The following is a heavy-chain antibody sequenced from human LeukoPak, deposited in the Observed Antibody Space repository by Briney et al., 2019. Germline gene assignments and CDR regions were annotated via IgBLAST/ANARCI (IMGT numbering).Heavy chain of an antibody. J-gene: IGHJ6*02. Sequence: GASVKVSCKASGGTFSSYAISWVRQAPGQGLEWMGGIIPIFGTANYAQKFQGRVTITTDESTSTAYMELSSLRSEDTAVYYCAADALGAAAGDSPTYYYYGMDVWGQGTTVTVSS. CDR3: AADALGAAAGDSPTYYYYGMDV. CDR2: IIPIFGTA. V-gene: IGHV1-69*05. CDR1: GGTFSSYA. D-gene: IGHD6-13*01.